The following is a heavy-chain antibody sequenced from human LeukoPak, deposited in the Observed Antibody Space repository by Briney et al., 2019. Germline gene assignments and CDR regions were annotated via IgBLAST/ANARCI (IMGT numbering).Heavy chain of an antibody. V-gene: IGHV4-34*01. D-gene: IGHD6-6*01. CDR3: ARRIAARQGPFDY. CDR2: INHSGST. J-gene: IGHJ4*02. Sequence: PSETLSLTCAVYGGSFSGYYWSWIRQPPGKGLEWIGEINHSGSTNYNPSLKSRVTISVDTSKNQFSLKLSSVTAADTAVYYCARRIAARQGPFDYWGQGTLVTVSS. CDR1: GGSFSGYY.